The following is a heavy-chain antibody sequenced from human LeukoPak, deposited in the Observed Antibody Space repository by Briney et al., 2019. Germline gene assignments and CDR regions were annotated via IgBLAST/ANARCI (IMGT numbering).Heavy chain of an antibody. D-gene: IGHD2-21*02. J-gene: IGHJ4*02. CDR2: ISSSSSYI. CDR3: ARDPVTASLDY. CDR1: GFTFSSYS. V-gene: IGHV3-21*01. Sequence: GGSLRLSCAASGFTFSSYSMNWVRQAPGKGLEWVSSISSSSSYINYADSVKGRFTISRDNAKNSLYLQMNSLRAEDTAVYYCARDPVTASLDYWGQGTLVTVSS.